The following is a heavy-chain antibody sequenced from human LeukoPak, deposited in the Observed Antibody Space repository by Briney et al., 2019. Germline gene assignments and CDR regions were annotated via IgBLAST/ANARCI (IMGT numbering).Heavy chain of an antibody. CDR1: GGSFSGYY. J-gene: IGHJ5*02. V-gene: IGHV4-34*01. D-gene: IGHD3-9*01. Sequence: TSETLSLTCAVYGGSFSGYYWSWIRQPPGKGLEWIGEINHSGSTNYNPSLKSRVTISVDTSKNQFSLKLSSVTAADTAVYYCARGHPRYFGGLNWFDPWGQGTLVTVSS. CDR2: INHSGST. CDR3: ARGHPRYFGGLNWFDP.